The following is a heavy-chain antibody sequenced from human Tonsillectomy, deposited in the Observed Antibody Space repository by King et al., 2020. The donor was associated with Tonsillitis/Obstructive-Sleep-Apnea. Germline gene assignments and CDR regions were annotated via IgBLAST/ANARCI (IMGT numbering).Heavy chain of an antibody. D-gene: IGHD3-16*01. CDR1: GFTFSSYW. CDR3: ASLGGYGMDV. CDR2: VNSDGSSA. Sequence: VQLVESGGGLVKPGGSLRLSCAASGFTFSSYWMHWVRQAPGKGLVWVSRVNSDGSSASYADSVKGRFTISRDNAKNTLYLQRNSLRAEDTAVYYCASLGGYGMDVRGQGTTVTGSS. J-gene: IGHJ6*02. V-gene: IGHV3-74*01.